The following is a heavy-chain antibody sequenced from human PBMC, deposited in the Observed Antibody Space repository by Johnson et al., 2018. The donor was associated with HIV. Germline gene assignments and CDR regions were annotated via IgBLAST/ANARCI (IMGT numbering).Heavy chain of an antibody. CDR1: GFTFSSYW. CDR2: IKQDGSEK. J-gene: IGHJ3*02. CDR3: AREPGIAAAGNEMTNAFDI. V-gene: IGHV3-7*05. Sequence: VQLVESGGGLVQPGGSLRLSCAASGFTFSSYWMSWVRQAPGKGLEWVANIKQDGSEKYYVDSVKGRFTISRDNAKNSLYLQMNSLRAEDTAVDYCAREPGIAAAGNEMTNAFDIWGQGTMVTVSS. D-gene: IGHD6-13*01.